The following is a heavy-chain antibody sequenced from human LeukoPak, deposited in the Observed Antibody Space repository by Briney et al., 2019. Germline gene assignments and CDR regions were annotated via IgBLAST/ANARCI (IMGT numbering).Heavy chain of an antibody. D-gene: IGHD4-23*01. CDR3: ARPTVAGIDY. V-gene: IGHV4-34*01. CDR1: GGSFSGYY. CDR2: INHSGST. Sequence: SETLSLTCAVYGGSFSGYYWSWIRQPPGKGLEWIGEINHSGSTNYNPSLKSRVTISVDTSKNQFSLKLSSVTAADTAVYYCARPTVAGIDYWGQGTLVTVSS. J-gene: IGHJ4*02.